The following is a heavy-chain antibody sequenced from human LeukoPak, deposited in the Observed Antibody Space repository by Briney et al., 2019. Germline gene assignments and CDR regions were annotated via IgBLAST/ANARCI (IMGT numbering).Heavy chain of an antibody. D-gene: IGHD6-19*01. CDR2: ISGSGGST. CDR1: GFTFSSYA. J-gene: IGHJ4*02. CDR3: AKSPTYSSGWYGKFDY. Sequence: GGSLRLSCAASGFTFSSYAMSWVRQAPGKGLEWVSAISGSGGSTYYADSVKGRFTISRDNSKNTLYLQMNSLRAEDTAVYYCAKSPTYSSGWYGKFDYWGQGTLVTASS. V-gene: IGHV3-23*01.